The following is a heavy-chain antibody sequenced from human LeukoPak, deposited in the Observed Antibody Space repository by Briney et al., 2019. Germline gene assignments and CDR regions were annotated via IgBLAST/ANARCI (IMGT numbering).Heavy chain of an antibody. V-gene: IGHV3-23*01. J-gene: IGHJ4*02. CDR1: GFTFNNYA. Sequence: GGSLRLSCAASGFTFNNYAMTWVRQAPGKGLEWVSLISGSGDSTDYADSVKGRFTISRDNSKNTLYLQMNSLRAEDTAVYYCANPGRDFWSGYSPDFWGQGTLVTVSS. D-gene: IGHD3-3*01. CDR2: ISGSGDST. CDR3: ANPGRDFWSGYSPDF.